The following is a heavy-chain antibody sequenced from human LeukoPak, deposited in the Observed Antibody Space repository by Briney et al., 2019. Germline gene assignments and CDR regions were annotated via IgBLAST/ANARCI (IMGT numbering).Heavy chain of an antibody. CDR2: IYSGGST. Sequence: PGGSLRLSCAASGFTVSSNYMSWVRQAPGKGLEWVSVIYSGGSTYYADSVKGRFTISRDNSKNTLYLQMNSLRAEDTAVYYCAKDIGSSSIYYFDYWGQGTLVTVSS. D-gene: IGHD6-13*01. CDR3: AKDIGSSSIYYFDY. V-gene: IGHV3-53*01. CDR1: GFTVSSNY. J-gene: IGHJ4*02.